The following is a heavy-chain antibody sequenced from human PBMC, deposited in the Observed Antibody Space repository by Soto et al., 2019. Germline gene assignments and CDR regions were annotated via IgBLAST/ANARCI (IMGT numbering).Heavy chain of an antibody. CDR3: ARVPEGDPYYYYYGMAV. J-gene: IGHJ6*02. D-gene: IGHD3-16*01. CDR2: ISSDGDIT. V-gene: IGHV3-64*04. Sequence: PGGSLRLSCSASGFTFSEYSMHWVRQAPGKGLQYVSTISSDGDITYYADSVKGRFTISRDNSKNTLYLQMNSLRPEDTAVYYCARVPEGDPYYYYYGMAVWGQGTTVTVSS. CDR1: GFTFSEYS.